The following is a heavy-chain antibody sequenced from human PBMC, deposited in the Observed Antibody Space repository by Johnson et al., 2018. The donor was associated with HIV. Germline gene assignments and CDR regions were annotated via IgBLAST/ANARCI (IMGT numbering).Heavy chain of an antibody. D-gene: IGHD3-16*01. J-gene: IGHJ3*01. CDR2: ISSSGSTI. V-gene: IGHV3-48*01. Sequence: VQLVESGGGLIQPGGSLRLSCAASGFPFSSSYMSWVRQAPGKGLEWVSYISSSGSTIYDADSVKGRFTISRDNSKNTLYLQMNSLRAEDTAVYYYARDPGGVAAFDVWGQGTMVTVSS. CDR1: GFPFSSSY. CDR3: ARDPGGVAAFDV.